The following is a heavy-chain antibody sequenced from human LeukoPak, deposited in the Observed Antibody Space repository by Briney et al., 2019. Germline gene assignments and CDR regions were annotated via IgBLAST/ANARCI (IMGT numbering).Heavy chain of an antibody. CDR3: ARDVAGYSRSFDI. D-gene: IGHD6-13*01. CDR1: GDSVSGPGYF. CDR2: IYTSGTYISGST. J-gene: IGHJ3*02. Sequence: SSETLSLTCTVSGDSVSGPGYFWTWVRQPAGKGLEWIGRIYTSGTYISGSTDYNPSLESRVTISVDTSKNQFSLRLSSVTATDTAMYYCARDVAGYSRSFDIWGQGTMVTVSS. V-gene: IGHV4-61*02.